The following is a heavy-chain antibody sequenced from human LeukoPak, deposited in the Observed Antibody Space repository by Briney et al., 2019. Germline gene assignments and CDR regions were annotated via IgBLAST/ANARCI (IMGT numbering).Heavy chain of an antibody. CDR2: ISAYNGNT. D-gene: IGHD3-9*01. J-gene: IGHJ6*03. CDR1: GYTFTSYG. CDR3: ARYSRDLDYYILTSYYRPLYYYYYYYMDV. Sequence: ASVKVSCKASGYTFTSYGISWVRQAPGQGLEWMGWISAYNGNTNYAQKLQGRVTMTTDTSTSTAYMELRSLRSDDTAVYYCARYSRDLDYYILTSYYRPLYYYYYYYMDVWGKGTTVTISS. V-gene: IGHV1-18*01.